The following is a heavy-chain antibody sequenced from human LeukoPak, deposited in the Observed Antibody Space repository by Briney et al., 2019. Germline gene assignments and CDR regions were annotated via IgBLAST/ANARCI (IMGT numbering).Heavy chain of an antibody. CDR2: ISAYNGNT. V-gene: IGHV1-18*01. J-gene: IGHJ4*02. Sequence: ASVTVSCKASGYTFTSYGISWVRQAPGQGLEWMGLISAYNGNTNYAQKLQGRVTMTTDTSTSTAYMELRSLRSDDTAVYYCASINCSSTSCYYDYWGQGTLVTVSS. D-gene: IGHD2-2*01. CDR3: ASINCSSTSCYYDY. CDR1: GYTFTSYG.